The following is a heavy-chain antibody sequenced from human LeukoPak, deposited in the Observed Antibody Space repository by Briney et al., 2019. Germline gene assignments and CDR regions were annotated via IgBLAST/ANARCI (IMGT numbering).Heavy chain of an antibody. CDR2: IKQDGSEK. Sequence: GGSLRLSCAASGFTFSSYSMNWVRQAPGKGLEWVANIKQDGSEKYYVDSVKGRFTISRDNAKNSLYLQMNSLRAEDTAVYYCAREDRYYFDYWGQGTLVTVSS. V-gene: IGHV3-7*01. J-gene: IGHJ4*02. CDR3: AREDRYYFDY. CDR1: GFTFSSYS.